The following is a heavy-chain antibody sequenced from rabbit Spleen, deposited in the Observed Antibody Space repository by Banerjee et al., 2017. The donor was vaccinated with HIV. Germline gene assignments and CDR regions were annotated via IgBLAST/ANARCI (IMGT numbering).Heavy chain of an antibody. J-gene: IGHJ6*01. V-gene: IGHV1S40*01. CDR1: GVSFSSSSY. D-gene: IGHD1-1*01. CDR3: ARDTSSSFSSYGMDL. CDR2: IATGSNGFT. Sequence: QSLEESGGDLVKPGASLTLTCTASGVSFSSSSYICWVRQAPGKGLEWIACIATGSNGFTYFATWAKGRFTCSKTSSTAVTLQMTRLTAADTATYFCARDTSSSFSSYGMDLWGPGTLVTVS.